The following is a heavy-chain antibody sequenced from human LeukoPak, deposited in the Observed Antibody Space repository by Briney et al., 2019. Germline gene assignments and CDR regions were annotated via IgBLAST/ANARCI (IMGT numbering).Heavy chain of an antibody. D-gene: IGHD2-2*02. Sequence: QPGGSLRLSCAASGFTFSSYEMNWVRQAPGKGLEWVSYISSSGSTIYYADSVKGRFTISRDNAKNSLYLQMNSLGAEDTAVYYCARGYCSSTSCYTHYYYYGMDVWGQGTTVTVSS. CDR2: ISSSGSTI. CDR3: ARGYCSSTSCYTHYYYYGMDV. CDR1: GFTFSSYE. J-gene: IGHJ6*02. V-gene: IGHV3-48*03.